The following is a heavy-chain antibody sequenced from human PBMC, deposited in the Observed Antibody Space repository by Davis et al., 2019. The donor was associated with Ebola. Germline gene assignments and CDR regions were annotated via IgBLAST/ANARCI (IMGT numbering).Heavy chain of an antibody. V-gene: IGHV3-33*06. CDR2: IWYDGSNK. CDR1: GFTFSSYG. J-gene: IGHJ5*02. D-gene: IGHD3-3*01. Sequence: GGSLRLSCAASGFTFSSYGMHWVRQAPGKGLEWVAVIWYDGSNKYYADSVKGRFTISRDNSKNTLYLQMNSLRAEDTAVYYCAKDSSSTLPTIFGVAPSWFDPWGQGTLVTVSS. CDR3: AKDSSSTLPTIFGVAPSWFDP.